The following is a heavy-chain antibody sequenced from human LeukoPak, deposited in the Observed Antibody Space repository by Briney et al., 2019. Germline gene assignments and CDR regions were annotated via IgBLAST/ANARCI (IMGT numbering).Heavy chain of an antibody. CDR2: ISSSSRTI. V-gene: IGHV3-48*01. J-gene: IGHJ3*02. CDR3: AKANYYDSSGYYYGGGFDAFDI. Sequence: GGSLRLSCAASGFTFSSYSMNWVRQAPGKGLEWVSYISSSSRTIYYTDSVKGRFTISRDNAKNSLYLQMNSLRAEDTAVYYCAKANYYDSSGYYYGGGFDAFDIWGQGTMVTVSS. CDR1: GFTFSSYS. D-gene: IGHD3-22*01.